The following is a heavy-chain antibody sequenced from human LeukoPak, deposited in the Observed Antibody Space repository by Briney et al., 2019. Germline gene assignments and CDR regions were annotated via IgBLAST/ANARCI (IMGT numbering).Heavy chain of an antibody. V-gene: IGHV3-74*01. CDR3: ARDVCSGGSCYFDY. D-gene: IGHD2-15*01. CDR2: IHSDGRNT. J-gene: IGHJ4*02. Sequence: PGWSLRLSCAASGFTFSSYWMHWVRQAPGKGLVWVSRIHSDGRNTIYADSVKGRFTISRDNAKNTLYLQMNSLRAEDTAVYYCARDVCSGGSCYFDYWGQGTLVTVSS. CDR1: GFTFSSYW.